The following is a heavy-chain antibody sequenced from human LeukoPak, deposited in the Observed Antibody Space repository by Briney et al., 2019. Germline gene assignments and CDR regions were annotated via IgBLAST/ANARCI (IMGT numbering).Heavy chain of an antibody. CDR1: GFTFGSYA. CDR2: IFGSGGSA. V-gene: IGHV3-23*01. CDR3: AKTTTGYSSGRYPAWPIDY. J-gene: IGHJ4*02. D-gene: IGHD2-15*01. Sequence: GGSLRLSCAASGFTFGSYAMYWVRQAPGKGLEWVSGIFGSGGSAHYADSVKGRFTISRDNSKNTVYLQMDSLRAEDTAIYYCAKTTTGYSSGRYPAWPIDYWGQGTLVTVSS.